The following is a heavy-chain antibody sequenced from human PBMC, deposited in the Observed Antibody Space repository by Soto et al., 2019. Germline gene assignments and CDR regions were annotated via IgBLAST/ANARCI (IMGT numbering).Heavy chain of an antibody. D-gene: IGHD6-13*01. J-gene: IGHJ5*02. CDR3: ARDSGIVAAGRFSFDP. Sequence: EVQLVESGGGLVQPCRSLRLSCAASGFTFNDFAMHWVRQAPGKGLEWVASIDWNGANIAYAASVEGRFTISRDNVKNSLFLQMNSLRAEDTAFYFCARDSGIVAAGRFSFDPRGQGTLVTVSS. CDR2: IDWNGANI. CDR1: GFTFNDFA. V-gene: IGHV3-9*01.